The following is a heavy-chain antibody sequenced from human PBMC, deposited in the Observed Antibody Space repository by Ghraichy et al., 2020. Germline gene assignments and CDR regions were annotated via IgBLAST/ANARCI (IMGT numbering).Heavy chain of an antibody. CDR3: AREDYDIFFLGEIGYFDY. CDR2: IYYSGST. V-gene: IGHV4-59*01. D-gene: IGHD3-9*01. J-gene: IGHJ4*02. Sequence: SETLSLTCTVSGGSISSYYWSWIRQPPGKGLEWIGYIYYSGSTNYNPSLKSRVTISVDTSKNQFSLKLSSVTAADTAVYYCAREDYDIFFLGEIGYFDYWGQGTLVTVSS. CDR1: GGSISSYY.